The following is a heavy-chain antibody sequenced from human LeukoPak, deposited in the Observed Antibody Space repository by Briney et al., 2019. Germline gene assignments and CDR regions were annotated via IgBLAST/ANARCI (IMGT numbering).Heavy chain of an antibody. Sequence: ASVKVSCKASGYTFTSYYMHWVRQAPGQGLEWMGIINPSGGSTSYAQKFQGRVTMTRDTSTSTVYMELSSLRSEDTAVYYCARSEALDGAPLYCSSTSCYKPVFDIWGQGTMVTVSS. CDR1: GYTFTSYY. D-gene: IGHD2-2*02. J-gene: IGHJ3*02. V-gene: IGHV1-46*01. CDR3: ARSEALDGAPLYCSSTSCYKPVFDI. CDR2: INPSGGST.